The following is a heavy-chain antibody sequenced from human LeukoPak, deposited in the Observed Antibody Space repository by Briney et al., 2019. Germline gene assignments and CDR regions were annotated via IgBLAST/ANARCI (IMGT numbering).Heavy chain of an antibody. Sequence: PGGSLRLSCVASGFIFTSYGMHWVRQAPGKGLEWVGVNAYYADSVKGRFTISRDNSKNTLLLQMNSLRADDTAVYFCAKQAGWGGYFSFLPFDFWGRGTLVTVSS. V-gene: IGHV3-30*18. J-gene: IGHJ4*02. CDR1: GFIFTSYG. D-gene: IGHD3-3*01. CDR3: AKQAGWGGYFSFLPFDF.